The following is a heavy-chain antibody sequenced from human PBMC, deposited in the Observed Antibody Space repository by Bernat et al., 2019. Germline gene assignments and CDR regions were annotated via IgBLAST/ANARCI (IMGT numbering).Heavy chain of an antibody. J-gene: IGHJ3*02. CDR3: AKGTSSRTFDAFDI. Sequence: VQLVESGGGVVQPGRSLRLSCAASGFTFSSYGMHWVRQAPGKGLEWVSVISGSGASTYYADSVKGRFTISRDNSKNTLYLQMNSLRAEDTAVYYCAKGTSSRTFDAFDIWGQGTMVTVSS. CDR1: GFTFSSYG. CDR2: ISGSGAST. D-gene: IGHD2-2*01. V-gene: IGHV3-23*04.